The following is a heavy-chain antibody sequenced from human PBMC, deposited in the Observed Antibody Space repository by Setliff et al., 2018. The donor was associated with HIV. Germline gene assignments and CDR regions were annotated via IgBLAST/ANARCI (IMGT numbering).Heavy chain of an antibody. CDR2: ILPIFGTR. V-gene: IGHV1-69*06. CDR1: GGTFSSYS. CDR3: ARDQVSMVRAVRLVA. J-gene: IGHJ1*01. D-gene: IGHD3-10*01. Sequence: SVKVSCKASGGTFSSYSISWVRQAPGQGLEWMGRILPIFGTRDYAQKFQGRVTITADKSTSTAYMELRSLRSEDTAVYYCARDQVSMVRAVRLVAWGQGSLLTVSS.